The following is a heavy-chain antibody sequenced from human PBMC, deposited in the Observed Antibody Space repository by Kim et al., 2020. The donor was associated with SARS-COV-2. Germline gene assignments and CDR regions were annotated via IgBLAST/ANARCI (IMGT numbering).Heavy chain of an antibody. J-gene: IGHJ6*02. CDR1: GFTFSSYE. CDR2: ISSSGSTI. CDR3: ARGRDIVVVPAAKHPSLMDV. Sequence: GGSLRLSCAASGFTFSSYEMNWVRQAPGKGLEWVSYISSSGSTIYYADSVKGRFTISRDNAKNSLYLQMNSLRAEDTAVYYCARGRDIVVVPAAKHPSLMDVWGQGTTVTVSS. D-gene: IGHD2-2*01. V-gene: IGHV3-48*03.